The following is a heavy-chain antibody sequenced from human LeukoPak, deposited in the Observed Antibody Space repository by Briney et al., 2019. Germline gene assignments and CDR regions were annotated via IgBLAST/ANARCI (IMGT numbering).Heavy chain of an antibody. V-gene: IGHV3-30-3*01. CDR1: GFTFSSYA. CDR2: ISYDGSNK. CDR3: ARDEVLIAAAGEGDRNLLSRGLYYYYGMDV. D-gene: IGHD6-13*01. Sequence: GGSLRLSCAASGFTFSSYAMHWVRQAPGKGLEWVAVISYDGSNKYYADSVKGRFTISRDNSKNTLYLQMNSLRAEDTAVYYCARDEVLIAAAGEGDRNLLSRGLYYYYGMDVWGQGTTVTVSS. J-gene: IGHJ6*02.